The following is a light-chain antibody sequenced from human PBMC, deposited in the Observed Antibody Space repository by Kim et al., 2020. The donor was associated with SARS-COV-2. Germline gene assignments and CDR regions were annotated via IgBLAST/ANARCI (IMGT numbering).Light chain of an antibody. Sequence: FTCILRSGVRLAIYNRYWYQQKQGNLPQFHVRYKSDSNQQQAPGGPSRFSGSKDTSTNAGLLNISGLQSQDEAGYSCAIWYSNTWVFGGGTQLTVL. CDR2: YKSDSNQ. CDR3: AIWYSNTWV. J-gene: IGLJ3*02. CDR1: SGVRLAIYN. V-gene: IGLV5-39*01.